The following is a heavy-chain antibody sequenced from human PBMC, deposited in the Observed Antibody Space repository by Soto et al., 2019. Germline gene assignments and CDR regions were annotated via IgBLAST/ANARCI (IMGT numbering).Heavy chain of an antibody. CDR1: GFSLDSTAVG. CDR3: AHLILGGTFVRGVTLDY. D-gene: IGHD3-10*01. Sequence: QITLNESGPTLVKPMQTLTLTCNFSGFSLDSTAVGVGWLRQPPGKALECLALIYWDGDKRYNPSLTNRVIITKDTSKNQVVLTMTDMAPADTGTYFCAHLILGGTFVRGVTLDYWGQGVLVTVSS. J-gene: IGHJ4*02. CDR2: IYWDGDK. V-gene: IGHV2-5*02.